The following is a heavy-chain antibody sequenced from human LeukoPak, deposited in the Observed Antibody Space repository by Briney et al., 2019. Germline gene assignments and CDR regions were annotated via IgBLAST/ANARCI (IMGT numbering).Heavy chain of an antibody. CDR1: GGSISSGGYY. J-gene: IGHJ4*02. CDR2: IYYSGST. Sequence: PSQTLSLTCTVSGGSISSGGYYWSWIRQHPGKGLEWIGYIYYSGSTYYNPSLKSRVTISVDTSKNQFSLKLSSVTAADTAVYYCARGSYPITMVRGVIINPPDYWGQGTLVTVSS. V-gene: IGHV4-31*03. CDR3: ARGSYPITMVRGVIINPPDY. D-gene: IGHD3-10*01.